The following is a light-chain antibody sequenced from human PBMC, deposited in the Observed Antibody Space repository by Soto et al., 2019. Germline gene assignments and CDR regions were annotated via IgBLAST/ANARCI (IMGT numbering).Light chain of an antibody. CDR3: QHADSFPLIT. Sequence: DIQMTQSPSSRSASVIDRVTITFRASQSISSYLNWYQQKPGKAPMLLIYAASSLQSGVPSRFSGSGSGTDFTLTISSLQPEDFATYYCQHADSFPLITFGQGTRLEI. CDR2: AAS. CDR1: QSISSY. V-gene: IGKV1-39*01. J-gene: IGKJ5*01.